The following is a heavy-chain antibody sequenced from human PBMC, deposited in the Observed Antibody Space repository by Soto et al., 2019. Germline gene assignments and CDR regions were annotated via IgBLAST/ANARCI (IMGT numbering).Heavy chain of an antibody. J-gene: IGHJ4*02. CDR1: GFTFSDYA. CDR2: VSHDGRNT. D-gene: IGHD6-19*01. V-gene: IGHV3-30*18. Sequence: VQLVESRGGVVQPGRSLRLSCAASGFTFSDYAMHWVRQAPGKGLEWVAVVSHDGRNTHYADAVKGRFTISRDSSKNTVSLEMTSLRAEDTAVYYLAKGGRQWLVTSDFNYWGQGALVTVSS. CDR3: AKGGRQWLVTSDFNY.